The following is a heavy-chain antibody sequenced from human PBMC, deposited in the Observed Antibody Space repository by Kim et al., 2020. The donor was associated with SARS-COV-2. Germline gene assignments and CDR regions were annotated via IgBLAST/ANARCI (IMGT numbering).Heavy chain of an antibody. J-gene: IGHJ6*02. D-gene: IGHD3-10*01. Sequence: GGSLRLSCAASGFTFDAYAMHWVRQAPGKGLEWVAGISWNSSSIGYADSVRGRFTISRDNAKNSLYLQMNSLRAEDTALYYCAKDSLVLWFGEFTYGMDVWGRGTTVTVSS. CDR1: GFTFDAYA. V-gene: IGHV3-9*01. CDR3: AKDSLVLWFGEFTYGMDV. CDR2: ISWNSSSI.